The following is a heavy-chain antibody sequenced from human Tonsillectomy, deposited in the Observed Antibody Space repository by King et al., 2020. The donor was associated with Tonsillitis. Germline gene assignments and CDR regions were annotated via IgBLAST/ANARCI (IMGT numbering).Heavy chain of an antibody. CDR1: GGTFSSYA. V-gene: IGHV1-69*01. CDR2: IIPIFGTA. Sequence: QLVQSGAEVKKPGSSVKVSCKASGGTFSSYAISWVRQAPGQGLEWMGGIIPIFGTANYAQKFQGRVTITADESTSTAYMELSSLRSEDTAVYYCARDEGLEGYNLYYYYGMDVWGQGTTVTVSS. J-gene: IGHJ6*02. CDR3: ARDEGLEGYNLYYYYGMDV. D-gene: IGHD5-24*01.